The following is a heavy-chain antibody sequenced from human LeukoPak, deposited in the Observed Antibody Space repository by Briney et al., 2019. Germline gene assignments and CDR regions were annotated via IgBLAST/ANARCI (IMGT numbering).Heavy chain of an antibody. Sequence: GASVKVSCKASGYTFTNYYIHWVRQALGQGLEWMGIINPSGGSTNYAQKFQGRVTMTTDTSTITVYMEVSSLRSEDTAVYYCARWRTTYLDYWGQGTLVTVSS. CDR2: INPSGGST. V-gene: IGHV1-46*01. D-gene: IGHD1/OR15-1a*01. J-gene: IGHJ4*02. CDR3: ARWRTTYLDY. CDR1: GYTFTNYY.